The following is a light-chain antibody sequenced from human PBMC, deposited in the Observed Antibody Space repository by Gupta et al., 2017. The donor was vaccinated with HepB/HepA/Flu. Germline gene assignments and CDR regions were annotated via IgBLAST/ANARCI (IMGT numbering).Light chain of an antibody. Sequence: EIVFTQSPITLSLSPGERATLSCRASQSVSNDLAWYQQIPGQAPRLLIYDAFNRATGIPGRFSGSGSGTDFTLTISSLEPEDFAVYYCQQRANWPPTFGGGTKVEIK. CDR1: QSVSND. J-gene: IGKJ4*01. V-gene: IGKV3-11*01. CDR2: DAF. CDR3: QQRANWPPT.